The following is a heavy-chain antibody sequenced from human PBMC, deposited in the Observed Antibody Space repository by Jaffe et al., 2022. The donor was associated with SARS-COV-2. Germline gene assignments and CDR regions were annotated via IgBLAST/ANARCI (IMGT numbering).Heavy chain of an antibody. D-gene: IGHD3-3*01. CDR3: ARDKKLPHLLRFLEWFPDY. V-gene: IGHV3-21*01. CDR2: ISSSSSYI. Sequence: EVQLVESGGGLVKPGGSLRLSCAASGFTFSSYSMNWVRQAPGKGLEWVSSISSSSSYIYYADSVKGRFTISRDNAKNSLYLQMNSLRAEDTAVYYCARDKKLPHLLRFLEWFPDYWGQGTLVTVSS. CDR1: GFTFSSYS. J-gene: IGHJ4*02.